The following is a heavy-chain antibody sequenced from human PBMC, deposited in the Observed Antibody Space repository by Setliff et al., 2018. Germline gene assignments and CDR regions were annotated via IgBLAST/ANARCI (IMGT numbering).Heavy chain of an antibody. CDR1: GYTFTDFG. D-gene: IGHD2-8*01. CDR3: SRLVRFCTRIVCQWLSGDDY. CDR2: ISPHNGNT. V-gene: IGHV1-18*01. Sequence: ASVKVSCKASGYTFTDFGVSWVRQAPGQGLEWVGWISPHNGNTYYAPKFQGTVLMTADTSTTTASLELRSLRSDDTAVYYCSRLVRFCTRIVCQWLSGDDYWGQGTLVTVSS. J-gene: IGHJ4*02.